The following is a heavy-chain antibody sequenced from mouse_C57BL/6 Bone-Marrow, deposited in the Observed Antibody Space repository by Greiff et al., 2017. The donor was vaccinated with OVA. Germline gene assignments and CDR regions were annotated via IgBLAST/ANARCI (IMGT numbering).Heavy chain of an antibody. V-gene: IGHV14-2*01. CDR1: GFNIKDYY. CDR3: ARGNLDYYDSLYYFDY. CDR2: IDPEDGET. J-gene: IGHJ2*01. D-gene: IGHD2-4*01. Sequence: EVMLVESGAELVKPGASVKLSCTASGFNIKDYYMHWVKQRTEQGLEWIGRIDPEDGETKYAPKFQGKATITADTSSNTAYLQLSSLTSEDTAVYYCARGNLDYYDSLYYFDYWGQGTTLTVSS.